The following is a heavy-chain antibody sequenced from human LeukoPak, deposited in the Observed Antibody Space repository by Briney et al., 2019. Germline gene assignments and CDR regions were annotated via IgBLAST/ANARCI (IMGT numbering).Heavy chain of an antibody. V-gene: IGHV3-48*01. Sequence: HSGGSLRLSCAASGFTFSSYSMNWVRQAPGKGLEWVSYISSSSSTIYYADSVKSRFTISRDNAKNSLYLQMNSLRAEDTAVYYCARDPFGSGSYYKKRDYYYYGMDVWGQGTTVTVSS. CDR3: ARDPFGSGSYYKKRDYYYYGMDV. CDR1: GFTFSSYS. CDR2: ISSSSSTI. D-gene: IGHD3-10*01. J-gene: IGHJ6*02.